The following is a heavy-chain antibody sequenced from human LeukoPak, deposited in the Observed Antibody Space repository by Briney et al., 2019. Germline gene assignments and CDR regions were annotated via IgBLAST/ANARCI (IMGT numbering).Heavy chain of an antibody. CDR1: GGSISSSSYY. D-gene: IGHD1-26*01. CDR3: AATYVVGATIGVQRPPQIDY. J-gene: IGHJ4*02. V-gene: IGHV4-61*05. Sequence: PSETLSLTCTVSGGSISSSSYYWSWIRQPPGKGLEWIGYIYYSGSTNYNPSLKSRVTISVDTSKNQFSLKLSSVTAADTAVYYCAATYVVGATIGVQRPPQIDYWGQGTLVTVSS. CDR2: IYYSGST.